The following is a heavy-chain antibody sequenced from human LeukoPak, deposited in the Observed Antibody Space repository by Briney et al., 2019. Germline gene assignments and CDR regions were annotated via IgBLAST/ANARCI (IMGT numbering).Heavy chain of an antibody. V-gene: IGHV4-31*02. CDR3: ARAVGPDIVVVPAALTWFDP. J-gene: IGHJ5*02. D-gene: IGHD2-2*01. CDR2: IYYSGST. Sequence: RQHPGKGLEWIGYIYYSGSTYYTPSLKSRVTISVDTSKNQFSLKLSSVTAADTAVYYCARAVGPDIVVVPAALTWFDPWGQGTLVTVSS.